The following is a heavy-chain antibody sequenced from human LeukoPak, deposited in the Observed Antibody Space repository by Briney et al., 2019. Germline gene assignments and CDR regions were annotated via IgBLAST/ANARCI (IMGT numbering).Heavy chain of an antibody. CDR3: ARGDIVVVVAATPPNFDY. D-gene: IGHD2-15*01. J-gene: IGHJ4*02. V-gene: IGHV1-18*01. Sequence: ASVKVSCKASGGTFSSYAISWVRQAPGQGLEWMGWISAYNGNTNYAQKLQGRVTMTTDTSTSTAYMELRSLRSDDTAVYYCARGDIVVVVAATPPNFDYWGQGTLVTVSS. CDR1: GGTFSSYA. CDR2: ISAYNGNT.